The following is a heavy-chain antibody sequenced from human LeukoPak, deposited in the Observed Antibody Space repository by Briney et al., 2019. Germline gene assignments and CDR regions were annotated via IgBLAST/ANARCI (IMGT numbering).Heavy chain of an antibody. CDR2: INTDGSST. CDR3: ASRGGY. Sequence: GCLRLSCAASVVSFCSYWVHWVRPALGEGLVWVSRINTDGSSTNYADSVKGRFTISRDNAKNSLYLQMNSLRAEDTAVYYCASRGGYWGQGTLVTVSS. D-gene: IGHD3-10*01. V-gene: IGHV3-74*01. J-gene: IGHJ4*02. CDR1: VVSFCSYW.